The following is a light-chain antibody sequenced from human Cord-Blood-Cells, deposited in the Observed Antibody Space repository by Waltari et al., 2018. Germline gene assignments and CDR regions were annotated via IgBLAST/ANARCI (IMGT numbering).Light chain of an antibody. CDR2: SNN. Sequence: QSVLTQPPSASGTPGQRVTISCSGSSANIGSNTVNWYQQLPGPAPKLLIYSNNQRPSGVPDRVSGSKSGTSASLAISGLQSEDEADYYCAAWDDSLNGWVFGGGTKLTVL. V-gene: IGLV1-44*01. CDR3: AAWDDSLNGWV. J-gene: IGLJ3*02. CDR1: SANIGSNT.